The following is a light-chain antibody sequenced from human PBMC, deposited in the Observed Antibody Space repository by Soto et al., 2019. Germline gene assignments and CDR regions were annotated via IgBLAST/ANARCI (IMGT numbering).Light chain of an antibody. Sequence: EIVWTQSPGTLSLSPGARSTLSCRASQSVSSSYLAWYQQKPGQAPRLLIYGASSRATGIPDRFSGSGSGTDFTLTISRLEPEDFAVYYCQQYGSSPWTFGQGTKVEIK. CDR3: QQYGSSPWT. J-gene: IGKJ1*01. V-gene: IGKV3-20*01. CDR2: GAS. CDR1: QSVSSSY.